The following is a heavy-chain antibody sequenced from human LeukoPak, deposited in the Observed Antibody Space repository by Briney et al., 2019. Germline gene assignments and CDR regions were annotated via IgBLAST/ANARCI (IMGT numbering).Heavy chain of an antibody. J-gene: IGHJ2*01. Sequence: SETLSLTCTVSGYSISSGYYWGWIRQPPGKGLEWIGYIYSSGSTNYNPSLKSRVTISVDTSKNQISLKLSSVTAADTAVYNCARVACSGGSCLLFDLWGRGTLVTVSS. CDR3: ARVACSGGSCLLFDL. CDR1: GYSISSGYY. D-gene: IGHD2-15*01. V-gene: IGHV4-61*01. CDR2: IYSSGST.